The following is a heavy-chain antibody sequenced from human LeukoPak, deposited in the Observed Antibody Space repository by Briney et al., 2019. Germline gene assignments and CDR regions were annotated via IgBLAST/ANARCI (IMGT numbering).Heavy chain of an antibody. Sequence: SVKVSCTASGFTFTSSAVQWVRQARGQRLEWIGWIVVGSGNTNYAQKFQERVTITRDMSTSTAYMELSNLRSEDTAVYYCAAYYDSSGYYGYWGQGTLVTVSS. J-gene: IGHJ4*02. D-gene: IGHD3-22*01. CDR2: IVVGSGNT. CDR1: GFTFTSSA. CDR3: AAYYDSSGYYGY. V-gene: IGHV1-58*01.